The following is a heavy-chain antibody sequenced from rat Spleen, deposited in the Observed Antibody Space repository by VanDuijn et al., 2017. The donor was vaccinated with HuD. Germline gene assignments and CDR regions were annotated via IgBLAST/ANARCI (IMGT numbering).Heavy chain of an antibody. CDR3: ARSDGTHYYLPFIY. CDR2: INSAGGP. D-gene: IGHD1-12*02. J-gene: IGHJ3*01. V-gene: IGHV3-3*01. CDR1: GHSITTAYR. Sequence: EVQLQESGPGPVKVSESLSLTCSVTGHSITTAYRWNWIRKFPGNKLEWLGYINSAGGPNYNPSLKSRISFTRDTSKNQFFLQVNSVTTEDTATYYCARSDGTHYYLPFIYWGQGTQVTVSS.